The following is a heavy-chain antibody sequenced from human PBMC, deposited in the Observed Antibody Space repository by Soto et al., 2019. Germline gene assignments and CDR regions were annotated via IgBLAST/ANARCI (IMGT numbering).Heavy chain of an antibody. Sequence: SETLSLTCTVSGGSISSSSYYWGWIRQPPGKGLEWIGSIYYSGSTYYNPSLKSRVTISVDTSKNQFSLKLSSVTAADTAVYYCATRGSYYDFWSGSHTPYGMDVWCQGTTVT. CDR3: ATRGSYYDFWSGSHTPYGMDV. D-gene: IGHD3-3*01. CDR2: IYYSGST. CDR1: GGSISSSSYY. J-gene: IGHJ6*02. V-gene: IGHV4-39*01.